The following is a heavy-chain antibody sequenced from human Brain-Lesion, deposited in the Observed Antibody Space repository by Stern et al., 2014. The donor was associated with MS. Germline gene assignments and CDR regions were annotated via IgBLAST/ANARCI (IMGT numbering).Heavy chain of an antibody. CDR1: GGPISSGGYY. CDR3: ARGRVVPGFQYYATDV. J-gene: IGHJ6*02. V-gene: IGHV4-61*02. D-gene: IGHD2-2*01. Sequence: QVQLVESGPGLVKPSQTLSLSCTVSGGPISSGGYYWSWIRQPAGKGLEWIGRIFNSGSTSYKPSLKSRATISINTTQTQFLLRLNSMTAADTAVYYCARGRVVPGFQYYATDVWGQGTTVIVSS. CDR2: IFNSGST.